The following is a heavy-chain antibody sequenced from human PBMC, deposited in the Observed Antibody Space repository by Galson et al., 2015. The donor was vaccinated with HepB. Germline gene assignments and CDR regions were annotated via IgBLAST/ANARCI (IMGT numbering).Heavy chain of an antibody. CDR1: GFTFSSYT. Sequence: SLRLSCAASGFTFSSYTMNRVRQAPGKGLEWISYISTTSDNKFSADSVKGRFIISRDNAKNLLYLQINSLRAEDTAVYYCTRIALSGSYWYFDYWGQGSLVTVSS. CDR3: TRIALSGSYWYFDY. J-gene: IGHJ4*02. V-gene: IGHV3-48*01. D-gene: IGHD1-26*01. CDR2: ISTTSDNK.